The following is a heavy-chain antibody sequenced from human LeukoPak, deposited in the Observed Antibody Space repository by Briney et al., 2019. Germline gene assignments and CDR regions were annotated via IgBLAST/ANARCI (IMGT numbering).Heavy chain of an antibody. CDR2: IYTSGST. CDR1: GGSISSGSYY. D-gene: IGHD3-10*01. J-gene: IGHJ3*02. CDR3: ARDCQYGSGSYYLDAFDI. Sequence: SETLSLTCTVSGGSISSGSYYWSWIRQPAGKGLEWIGRIYTSGSTNYNPSLKSRVTISVDTSKNQFSLKLSSVTAADTAVYYCARDCQYGSGSYYLDAFDIWGQGTMVTVSS. V-gene: IGHV4-61*02.